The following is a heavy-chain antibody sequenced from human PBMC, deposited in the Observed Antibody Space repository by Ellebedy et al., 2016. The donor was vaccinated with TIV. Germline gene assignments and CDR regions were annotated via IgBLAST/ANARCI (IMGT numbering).Heavy chain of an antibody. V-gene: IGHV4-34*01. CDR3: ARGVAARYFDSREKTQRNGLDV. CDR1: GGSFSGYY. Sequence: MPSETLSLTCAVYGGSFSGYYWSWIRQPPGKGLEWIGEINHSGSTNYNPSLKGRVTISVDTSKNQFSLKLSSVTAADTAVYYCARGVAARYFDSREKTQRNGLDVWGQGTTVTVSS. CDR2: INHSGST. J-gene: IGHJ6*02. D-gene: IGHD3-9*01.